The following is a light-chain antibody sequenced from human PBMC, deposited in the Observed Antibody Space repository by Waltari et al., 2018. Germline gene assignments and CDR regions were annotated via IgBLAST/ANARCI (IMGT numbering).Light chain of an antibody. CDR1: SSNIGNYL. V-gene: IGLV1-51*01. CDR2: DNY. Sequence: QSVLTQPPSVSAPPGQKVTISCSGSSSNIGNYLVSWYHQLPGATPKLLIYDNYKRPPGIPDRFSASKSGTSATLDIAGLQRGDEADYYCATWDNSLTAVVFGGGTKLTVL. J-gene: IGLJ2*01. CDR3: ATWDNSLTAVV.